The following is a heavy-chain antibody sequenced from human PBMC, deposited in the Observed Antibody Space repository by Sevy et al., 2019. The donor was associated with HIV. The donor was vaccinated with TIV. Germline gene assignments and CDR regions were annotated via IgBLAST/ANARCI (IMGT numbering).Heavy chain of an antibody. CDR3: ARAITIFGLTIMLDP. J-gene: IGHJ5*02. V-gene: IGHV6-1*01. D-gene: IGHD3-3*01. Sequence: SETLSLTCAISGDSVSSSSVAWNWIRQSPSRGLEWLGRTYYRSKWYNDYALSVKNRIIISPDTSKNQLSLQLNSVTPVDTAVYYCARAITIFGLTIMLDPWGLGTLVTVSS. CDR1: GDSVSSSSVA. CDR2: TYYRSKWYN.